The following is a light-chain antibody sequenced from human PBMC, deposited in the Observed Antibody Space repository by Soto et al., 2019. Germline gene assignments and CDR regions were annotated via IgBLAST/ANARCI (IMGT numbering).Light chain of an antibody. V-gene: IGLV3-21*04. Sequence: SYELTQPPSVSVAPGKTARITCGGNNIGSKSVHWYQQKPGQAPVLVIYYDSDRPSGIPERFSGSNSGNTATLTISRVEAGDEPDYYCQVWDSSSDHPNVVFGGGTKLTVL. CDR3: QVWDSSSDHPNVV. CDR2: YDS. J-gene: IGLJ2*01. CDR1: NIGSKS.